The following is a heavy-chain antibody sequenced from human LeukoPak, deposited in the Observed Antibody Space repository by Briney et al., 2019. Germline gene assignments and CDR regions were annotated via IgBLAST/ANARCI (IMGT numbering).Heavy chain of an antibody. D-gene: IGHD3-22*01. Sequence: GRSLRLSCAASGFTFSSYGMHWVRQAPGKGLEWVAVIWYDGSNKYYADSVKGRFTISGDNSKNTLYLQMNSLRAEDTAVYYCAKVVRGYYYDSSGPNNLFDYWGQGTLVTVSS. CDR1: GFTFSSYG. CDR2: IWYDGSNK. CDR3: AKVVRGYYYDSSGPNNLFDY. J-gene: IGHJ4*02. V-gene: IGHV3-33*06.